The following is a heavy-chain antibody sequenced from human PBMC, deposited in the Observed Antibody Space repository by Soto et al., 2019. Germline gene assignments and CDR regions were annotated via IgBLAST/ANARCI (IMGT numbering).Heavy chain of an antibody. CDR1: GGSISSSSYY. Sequence: ETLSLTCTVSGGSISSSSYYWGWFRQPPGKGLEWIGSIYYSGSTYYNPSLKSRVTISVDTSKNQFSLKLSSVTAADTAVYYCARLNSMVRGPLDYWGQGTLVTVSS. D-gene: IGHD3-10*01. V-gene: IGHV4-39*01. CDR3: ARLNSMVRGPLDY. J-gene: IGHJ4*02. CDR2: IYYSGST.